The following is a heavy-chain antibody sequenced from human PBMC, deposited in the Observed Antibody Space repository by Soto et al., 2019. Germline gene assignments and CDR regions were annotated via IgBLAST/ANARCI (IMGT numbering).Heavy chain of an antibody. CDR2: IYYSGST. J-gene: IGHJ6*02. V-gene: IGHV4-39*01. Sequence: PSETLSLTCTVSGGSISSSSYYWGWIRQPQGKGLEWIGSIYYSGSTYYNPSLKSRVTISVDTSKNQFSLKLSSVTAADTAVYYCARLLAARRRSYYYGMDVWGQGTTVTVSS. CDR1: GGSISSSSYY. CDR3: ARLLAARRRSYYYGMDV. D-gene: IGHD6-6*01.